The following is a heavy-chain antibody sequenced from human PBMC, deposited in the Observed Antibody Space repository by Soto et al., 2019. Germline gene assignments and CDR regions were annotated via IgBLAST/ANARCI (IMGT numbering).Heavy chain of an antibody. CDR3: AREDRDRETGLVPAAIDGMDV. CDR1: GGTFSRYS. V-gene: IGHV1-69*08. D-gene: IGHD2-2*01. Sequence: QVQLVQSGAEVKKPGSSVKVSCKASGGTFSRYSITWVRQAPGHGLAWIGRIIPIFGIASYAQKFQGRVTITADESTSTAYMEVSSLRSDDTAVYYCAREDRDRETGLVPAAIDGMDVWGQGTTVTVSS. J-gene: IGHJ6*02. CDR2: IIPIFGIA.